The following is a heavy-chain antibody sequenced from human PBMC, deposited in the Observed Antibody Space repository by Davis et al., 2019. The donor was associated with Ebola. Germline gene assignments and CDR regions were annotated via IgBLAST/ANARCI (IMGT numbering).Heavy chain of an antibody. CDR3: ARGEGRDGYNYFDY. D-gene: IGHD5-24*01. J-gene: IGHJ4*02. CDR2: ISSSGSTI. CDR1: GFTFSSYW. V-gene: IGHV3-48*04. Sequence: GGSLRLSCAASGFTFSSYWMHWVRQAPGKGLEWVSYISSSGSTIYYADSVKGRFTISRDNAKNSLYLQMNSLRAEDTAVYYCARGEGRDGYNYFDYWGQGTLVTVSS.